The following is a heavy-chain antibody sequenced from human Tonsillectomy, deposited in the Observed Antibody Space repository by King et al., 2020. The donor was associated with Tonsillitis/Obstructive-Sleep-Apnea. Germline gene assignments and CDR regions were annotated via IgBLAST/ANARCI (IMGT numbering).Heavy chain of an antibody. CDR2: IWYDGSNK. CDR3: ARDLLTGTTGY. CDR1: GFTFSSYG. V-gene: IGHV3-33*01. D-gene: IGHD1-7*01. J-gene: IGHJ4*02. Sequence: VQLVESGGGVVQPGRSLRLSCAASGFTFSSYGMHWVRQAPGKGLEWVAVIWYDGSNKYYADSVKGRFTISRENSKNTLYLQMNSLRAEDTAVYYCARDLLTGTTGYWGQGTLVTVSS.